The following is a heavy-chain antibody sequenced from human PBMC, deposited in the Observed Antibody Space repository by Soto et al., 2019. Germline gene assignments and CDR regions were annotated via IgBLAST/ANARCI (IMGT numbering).Heavy chain of an antibody. D-gene: IGHD2-2*01. J-gene: IGHJ4*02. CDR1: GFTFSSYA. CDR2: ISGSGGST. CDR3: AKGYCGSTSCYGPFDY. Sequence: PGGSLRLSCAASGFTFSSYAMSWVRQAPGKGLEWVSAISGSGGSTYYADSVKGRFTISRDNSKNTLYLQMNSLRAEDTAVYYCAKGYCGSTSCYGPFDYWGQGTLVTVSS. V-gene: IGHV3-23*01.